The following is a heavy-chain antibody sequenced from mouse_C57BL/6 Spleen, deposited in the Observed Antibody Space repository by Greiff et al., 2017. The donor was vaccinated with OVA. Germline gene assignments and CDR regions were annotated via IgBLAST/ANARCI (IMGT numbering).Heavy chain of an antibody. V-gene: IGHV1-64*01. Sequence: QVQLQQPGAELVQPGASVKLSCKASGYNFPSYWIHWVKQRPGQGLDWIGMIHPNSGSTNYNEKFQSKATLTVDKSSRTVYMQLSSLTSTDSAVDYCAGKGGTLAYWGQGTLVTVSA. CDR2: IHPNSGST. CDR1: GYNFPSYW. J-gene: IGHJ3*01. D-gene: IGHD4-1*01. CDR3: AGKGGTLAY.